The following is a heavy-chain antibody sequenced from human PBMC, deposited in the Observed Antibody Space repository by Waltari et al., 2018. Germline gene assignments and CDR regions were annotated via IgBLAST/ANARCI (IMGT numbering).Heavy chain of an antibody. CDR1: GGSISSYY. Sequence: QVQLQESGPGLVKPSETLSLTCTVSGGSISSYYWSWIRQPPGKGLEWIGYIYYSGSTNYNPSLKSRGTISVDTSKNQFSLKLSSVTAADTAVYYCARVNVYGMDVWGQGTTVTVSS. V-gene: IGHV4-59*01. CDR3: ARVNVYGMDV. J-gene: IGHJ6*02. CDR2: IYYSGST.